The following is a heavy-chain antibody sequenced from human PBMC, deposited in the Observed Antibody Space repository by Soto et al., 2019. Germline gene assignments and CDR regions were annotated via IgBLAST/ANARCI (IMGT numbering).Heavy chain of an antibody. D-gene: IGHD6-6*01. CDR1: GFTFSSYA. CDR3: AKHPTGGIAARPRAFDI. V-gene: IGHV3-23*01. J-gene: IGHJ3*02. CDR2: ISGSGGST. Sequence: PGGSLRLSCAASGFTFSSYAMSWVRQAPGKGLEWVSTISGSGGSTYYADSVKGRFTISRDNSKNTLYLQMNSLRAEDTAVYYCAKHPTGGIAARPRAFDIWGQGTMVTVSS.